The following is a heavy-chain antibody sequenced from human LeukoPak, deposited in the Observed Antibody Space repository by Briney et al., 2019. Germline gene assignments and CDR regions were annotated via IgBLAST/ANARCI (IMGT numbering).Heavy chain of an antibody. V-gene: IGHV3-23*01. Sequence: QAGGSLRLSRAPSGFTFSSYAMSWARQAPGKGREWVSAISGSGGSRYYAYSVKGRFTISRDNSKNTLYLQMNRLRAEDTAVYYCVRGVIITSPYYFDYWGQGTLVTVSS. CDR2: ISGSGGSR. D-gene: IGHD3-10*01. CDR3: VRGVIITSPYYFDY. J-gene: IGHJ4*02. CDR1: GFTFSSYA.